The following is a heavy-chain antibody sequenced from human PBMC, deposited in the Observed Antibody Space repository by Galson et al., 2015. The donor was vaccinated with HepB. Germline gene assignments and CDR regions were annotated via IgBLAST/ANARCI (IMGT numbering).Heavy chain of an antibody. D-gene: IGHD5-24*01. V-gene: IGHV4-31*03. Sequence: TLSLTCTVSGGSISSGGYYWSWIRQHPGKGLEWIGYIYYSGSTYYNPSLKSRVTISVDTSKNQFSLKLSSVTAADTAVYYCARGRRDGYNYWWFDPWGQGTLVTVSS. CDR2: IYYSGST. J-gene: IGHJ5*02. CDR1: GGSISSGGYY. CDR3: ARGRRDGYNYWWFDP.